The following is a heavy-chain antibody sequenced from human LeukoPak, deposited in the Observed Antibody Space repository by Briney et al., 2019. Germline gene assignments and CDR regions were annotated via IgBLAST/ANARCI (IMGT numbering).Heavy chain of an antibody. CDR3: ARSRDTIFGVVPHYFDY. D-gene: IGHD3-3*01. CDR2: IYHSGST. CDR1: GYSISSGYY. Sequence: SETLSLTCAVSGYSISSGYYWGWIRQPPGKGLEWIGSIYHSGSTYYNPSLKSRVTISVDTSKNQFSLKLSSVTAADTAVYYCARSRDTIFGVVPHYFDYWGQGTLVTVSS. J-gene: IGHJ4*02. V-gene: IGHV4-38-2*01.